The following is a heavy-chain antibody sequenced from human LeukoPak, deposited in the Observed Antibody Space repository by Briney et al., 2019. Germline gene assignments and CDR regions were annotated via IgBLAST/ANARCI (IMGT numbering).Heavy chain of an antibody. D-gene: IGHD5-18*01. V-gene: IGHV3-13*01. CDR2: IGTAGDT. CDR3: ARATLYSYGSGYFDY. CDR1: GFTFSSYD. J-gene: IGHJ4*02. Sequence: PGGSLRLSCAASGFTFSSYDMHWVRQATGKGLEWVSAIGTAGDTYYPGSVKGRFTISRENAKNSLYLQMNSLRAGDTAVYYCARATLYSYGSGYFDYWGQGTLVTVSS.